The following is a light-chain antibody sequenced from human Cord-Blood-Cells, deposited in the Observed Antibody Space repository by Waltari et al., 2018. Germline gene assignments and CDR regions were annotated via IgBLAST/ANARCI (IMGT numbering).Light chain of an antibody. CDR2: AAS. J-gene: IGKJ4*01. Sequence: DIPVTQSTSSRSATVGVRVTNTCRVSQGIRNDLGWYQQKPGKAPKRLIYAASSLQSGVPSRFSGSGSRTEFTLTISSLQPEDFATYYCLQHNSYPLTFGGGTKVEIK. CDR1: QGIRND. CDR3: LQHNSYPLT. V-gene: IGKV1-17*01.